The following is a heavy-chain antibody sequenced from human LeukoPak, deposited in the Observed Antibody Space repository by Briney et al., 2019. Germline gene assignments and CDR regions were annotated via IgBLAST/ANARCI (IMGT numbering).Heavy chain of an antibody. CDR2: TSSSGSTI. CDR1: GFTFSSYE. CDR3: AELGIPMIGGV. V-gene: IGHV3-48*03. D-gene: IGHD3-10*02. Sequence: GGSLRLSCAASGFTFSSYEMNWVRQAPGKGLEWVSYTSSSGSTIYYADSVKGRFTISRDNAKNSLYLQMNSLRAEATAVYYCAELGIPMIGGVWGKGTTVTISS. J-gene: IGHJ6*04.